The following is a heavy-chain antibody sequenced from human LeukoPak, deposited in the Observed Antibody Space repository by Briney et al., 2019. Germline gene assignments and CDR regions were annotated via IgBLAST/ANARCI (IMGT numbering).Heavy chain of an antibody. V-gene: IGHV4-39*07. Sequence: SETLSLTCTVSGGSIGNSNYYWGWIRQPPGKGLEWIGEINHSGSTNYNPSLKSRVAISVDTSKNQFSLKLSSVTAADTAVYYCASSGSYYEDFDYWGQGTLVTVSS. CDR2: INHSGST. J-gene: IGHJ4*02. CDR3: ASSGSYYEDFDY. CDR1: GGSIGNSNYY. D-gene: IGHD1-26*01.